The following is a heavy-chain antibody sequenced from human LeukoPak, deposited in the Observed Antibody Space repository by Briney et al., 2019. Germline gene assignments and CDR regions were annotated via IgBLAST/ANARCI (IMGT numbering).Heavy chain of an antibody. Sequence: ASVKVSCKASGYTFTAEGISWVRQAPGQGLEWMGWISAYNGNTNYAQKLQGRVTMTTDTSTSTAYMELGSLRSDDTAVYYCARVSGTMVRGVGMLYWFDPWGQGTLVTVSS. CDR1: GYTFTAEG. CDR2: ISAYNGNT. J-gene: IGHJ5*02. D-gene: IGHD3-10*01. V-gene: IGHV1-18*01. CDR3: ARVSGTMVRGVGMLYWFDP.